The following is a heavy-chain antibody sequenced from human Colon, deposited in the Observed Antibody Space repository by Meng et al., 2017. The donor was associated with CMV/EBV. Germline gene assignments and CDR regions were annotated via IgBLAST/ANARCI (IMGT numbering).Heavy chain of an antibody. CDR1: GFTFSSYA. D-gene: IGHD6-6*01. J-gene: IGHJ4*02. CDR2: ISGSGGST. CDR3: AKYSSSSLSFES. V-gene: IGHV3-23*01. Sequence: GESLKISCAASGFTFSSYAMSWVRQAPGKGLEWVSAISGSGGSTYYADSVKGRFTISRDNSKNTLYLQMNSLRAEDTAVYYCAKYSSSSLSFESWGQGTLVTVSS.